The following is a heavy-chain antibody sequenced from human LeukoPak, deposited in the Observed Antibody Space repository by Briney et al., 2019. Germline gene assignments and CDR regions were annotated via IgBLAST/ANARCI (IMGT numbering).Heavy chain of an antibody. CDR3: ATYCTDGVCPGRYFQY. Sequence: SLRLSCAASGFTFSSYAMHWVRQAPGKGLEWVAVISYDGSNKYYADSVKGRFTISRDNSKNTLYLQMNSLRAEDTAVYYCATYCTDGVCPGRYFQYWGQGTLVTVSS. D-gene: IGHD2-8*01. CDR2: ISYDGSNK. CDR1: GFTFSSYA. V-gene: IGHV3-30-3*01. J-gene: IGHJ1*01.